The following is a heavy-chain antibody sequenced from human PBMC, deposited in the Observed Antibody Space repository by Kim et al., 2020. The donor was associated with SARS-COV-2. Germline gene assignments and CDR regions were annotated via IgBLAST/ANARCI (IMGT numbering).Heavy chain of an antibody. V-gene: IGHV3-15*01. Sequence: GGSLRLSCAASGFTFSNAWMSWVRQAPGKGLEWVGRIKSKTDGGTTDYAAPVKGRCTISRDDSKNTLYLQMNSLKTEDTAVYYCTTDAGAINSLWFGEGAAFDIWGQGTMVTVSS. CDR1: GFTFSNAW. D-gene: IGHD3-10*01. CDR3: TTDAGAINSLWFGEGAAFDI. J-gene: IGHJ3*02. CDR2: IKSKTDGGTT.